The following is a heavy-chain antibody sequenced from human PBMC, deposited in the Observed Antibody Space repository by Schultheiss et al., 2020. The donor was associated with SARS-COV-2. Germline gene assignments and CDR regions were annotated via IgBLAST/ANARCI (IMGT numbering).Heavy chain of an antibody. CDR3: ARDPPRSSGTQGYYGMDV. CDR1: GFTFSSYW. J-gene: IGHJ6*02. D-gene: IGHD6-19*01. CDR2: INSDGSST. V-gene: IGHV3-74*01. Sequence: GGSLRLSCAASGFTFSSYWMHWVRQAPGKGLVWVSRINSDGSSTSYADSVKGRFTISRDNAKNSLYLQMNSLRAEDTAVYYCARDPPRSSGTQGYYGMDVWGQGTTVTVSS.